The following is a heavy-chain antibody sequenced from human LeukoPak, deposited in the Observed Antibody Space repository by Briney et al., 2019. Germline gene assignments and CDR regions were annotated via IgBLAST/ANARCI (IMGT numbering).Heavy chain of an antibody. CDR3: ARGGEMAPPLEYYFDY. J-gene: IGHJ4*02. V-gene: IGHV1-2*02. Sequence: GASVKVSCKASGYTFTGYYMHWVRQAPGQGLEWMGWINTNSGGTNYAQKFQGRVTMTRDTSISTAYMELSRLRSDDTAVYYCARGGEMAPPLEYYFDYWGQGTLVTVSS. D-gene: IGHD5-24*01. CDR2: INTNSGGT. CDR1: GYTFTGYY.